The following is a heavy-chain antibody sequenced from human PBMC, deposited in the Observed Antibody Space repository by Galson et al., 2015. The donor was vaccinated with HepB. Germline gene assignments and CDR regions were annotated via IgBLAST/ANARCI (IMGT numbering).Heavy chain of an antibody. CDR3: AKVARRGIEVVAGIGAFDY. V-gene: IGHV3-23*01. CDR1: GFTFSNYA. D-gene: IGHD6-19*01. J-gene: IGHJ4*02. Sequence: SLRLSCAASGFTFSNYAMSWVRQAPGKGLERVSSISASGGSTYYADSVKGRFTISRDNSKNTLYLQMNSLRAEDTAVYYCAKVARRGIEVVAGIGAFDYWGQGTLVTVSS. CDR2: ISASGGST.